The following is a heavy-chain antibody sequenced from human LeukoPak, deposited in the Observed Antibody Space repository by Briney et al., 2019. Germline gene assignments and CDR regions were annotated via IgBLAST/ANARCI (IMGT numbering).Heavy chain of an antibody. Sequence: ASVTVSCRASGYSFSDYYMHFVRQAPGQGLEWMGWINPNGGGTNYAQTFLGMVTMTRDTSISTAYMALSSLRSADTAVYYCARLLVGVITPHFDYWGQGTLVTVSS. CDR2: INPNGGGT. D-gene: IGHD3-10*01. CDR3: ARLLVGVITPHFDY. CDR1: GYSFSDYY. V-gene: IGHV1-2*02. J-gene: IGHJ4*02.